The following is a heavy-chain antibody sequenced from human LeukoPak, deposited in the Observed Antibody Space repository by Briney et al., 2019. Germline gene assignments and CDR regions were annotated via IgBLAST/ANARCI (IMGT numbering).Heavy chain of an antibody. V-gene: IGHV4-59*08. CDR3: ARHRYYYDSSGYYYQP. J-gene: IGHJ5*02. Sequence: SETLSLTCTVSGGSISSYFWNWIRQPPGTGLEWIGYIYYSGSTNYNPSLNSRVTISVDTSKNQFSLKLSSVTAADTAVYYCARHRYYYDSSGYYYQPWGQGTLVTVSS. CDR2: IYYSGST. CDR1: GGSISSYF. D-gene: IGHD3-22*01.